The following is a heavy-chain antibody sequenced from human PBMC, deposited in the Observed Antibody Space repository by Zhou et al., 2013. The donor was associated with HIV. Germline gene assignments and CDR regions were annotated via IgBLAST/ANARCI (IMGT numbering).Heavy chain of an antibody. D-gene: IGHD3-22*01. CDR2: ISPYNGVT. CDR3: ARDRTDYYDSNAYYPNWFDP. Sequence: QLEQSGAEVKKPGASVRISCKSNGNTFSSFTIQWVRQAPGQRPEWMGWISPYNGVTNYAQRFHGRVTMTTDTSITTVYMELSRLRSDDTAVYYCARDRTDYYDSNAYYPNWFDPGAREPWSPSPQ. J-gene: IGHJ5*02. CDR1: GNTFSSFT. V-gene: IGHV1-2*02.